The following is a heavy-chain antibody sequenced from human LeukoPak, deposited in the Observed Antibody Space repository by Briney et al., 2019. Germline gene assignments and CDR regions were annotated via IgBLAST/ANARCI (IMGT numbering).Heavy chain of an antibody. CDR1: GVSISSYY. CDR3: ARGNGKLYSGYAFDN. J-gene: IGHJ4*02. V-gene: IGHV4-4*07. CDR2: IDTSGGT. D-gene: IGHD5-12*01. Sequence: PSETLSLTCTVSGVSISSYYWSWIRQPAGKGLEWIGRIDTSGGTNYNPPLNSRVTMSLDTSKNQLSLKLISVTAADTAVYYCARGNGKLYSGYAFDNWGQGTLVTVSS.